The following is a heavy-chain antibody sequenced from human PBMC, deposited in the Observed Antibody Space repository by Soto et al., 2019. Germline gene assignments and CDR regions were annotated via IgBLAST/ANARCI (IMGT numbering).Heavy chain of an antibody. V-gene: IGHV3-23*01. D-gene: IGHD2-15*01. CDR1: GFTFSSYA. CDR2: ISGSGGST. CDR3: ARTPSREGSASDI. J-gene: IGHJ3*02. Sequence: GGSLRLSCAASGFTFSSYAMSWVRQAPGKGLEWVSAISGSGGSTYYADSVKGRFTISRDNSKNTLYLQMNSLRAEDTAVYYCARTPSREGSASDIWGQGTMVTVSS.